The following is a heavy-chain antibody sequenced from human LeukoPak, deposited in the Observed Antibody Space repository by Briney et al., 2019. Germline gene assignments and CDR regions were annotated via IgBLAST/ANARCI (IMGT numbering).Heavy chain of an antibody. CDR1: GFTFGDYA. J-gene: IGHJ4*02. Sequence: GGSLRLSCTASGFTFGDYAMGWFREAPGKGLEWGGFIRSKAYGGTTEYAASVKGRFTISRDDSKSIAYLQMNSLKTEDTAVYYCTRGTIFGVVMPDYWGQGTLVTVSS. CDR2: IRSKAYGGTT. V-gene: IGHV3-49*03. CDR3: TRGTIFGVVMPDY. D-gene: IGHD3-3*01.